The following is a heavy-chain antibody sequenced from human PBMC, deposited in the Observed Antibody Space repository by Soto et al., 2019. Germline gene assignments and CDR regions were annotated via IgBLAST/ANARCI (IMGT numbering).Heavy chain of an antibody. CDR1: GYTFTNYN. CDR3: LRGGYDDYGKEGRY. CDR2: IYARGGST. Sequence: QVQFVQSGAEVKMPGASVKVSCKASGYTFTNYNVHWVRQAPGQGLEWMAIIYARGGSTSYAQNFQGRVTVTRDTSTSTVYLELNSLRSDDTAVYYCLRGGYDDYGKEGRYWGQGTLVTVSS. V-gene: IGHV1-46*01. D-gene: IGHD5-12*01. J-gene: IGHJ4*02.